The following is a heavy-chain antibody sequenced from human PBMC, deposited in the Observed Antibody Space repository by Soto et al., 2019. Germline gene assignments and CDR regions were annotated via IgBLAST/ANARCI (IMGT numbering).Heavy chain of an antibody. CDR3: AKQQLVDYGMDV. CDR2: ISAYNGNT. V-gene: IGHV1-18*04. CDR1: GYTFTSYG. Sequence: ASVKVSCKASGYTFTSYGISCVRQAPGQGLDGMGWISAYNGNTNYAQKLQGRVTMTTDTSTSTAYMELRSLRSDDTAVYYCAKQQLVDYGMDVWGQGTTVTVSS. J-gene: IGHJ6*02. D-gene: IGHD6-13*01.